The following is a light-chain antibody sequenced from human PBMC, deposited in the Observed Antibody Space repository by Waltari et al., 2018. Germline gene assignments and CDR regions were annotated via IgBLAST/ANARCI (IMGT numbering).Light chain of an antibody. Sequence: QSALTQPASVSGSPGQSITISCTGSSRDIGSYNVVSWYQHHPGKAPNLVIYEVINRPSGVSNRFSGSKSGNTASLTISGLLAEDEADYYCCSYAGSVVFGGGTKLTVL. V-gene: IGLV2-23*02. CDR1: SRDIGSYNV. CDR2: EVI. J-gene: IGLJ2*01. CDR3: CSYAGSVV.